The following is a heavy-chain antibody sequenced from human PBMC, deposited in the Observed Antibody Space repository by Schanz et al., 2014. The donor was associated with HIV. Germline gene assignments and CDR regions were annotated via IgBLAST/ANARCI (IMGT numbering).Heavy chain of an antibody. Sequence: DVQLVESGGGLIQPWESLRLSCVASGFTFGTKWMYWVRQGPGKGLAWVSYITPDGSVTYADSVKGRFTTSRDSSKNTLFLQMNSLRVEDTATYYCRVFMGAFEVWGQGTMVTVSS. CDR2: ITPDGSVT. CDR3: RVFMGAFEV. J-gene: IGHJ3*01. D-gene: IGHD6-13*01. CDR1: GFTFGTKW. V-gene: IGHV3-74*01.